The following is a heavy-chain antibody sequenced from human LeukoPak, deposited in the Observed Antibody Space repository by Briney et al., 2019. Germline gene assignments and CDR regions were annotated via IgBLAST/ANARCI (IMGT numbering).Heavy chain of an antibody. V-gene: IGHV1-18*04. J-gene: IGHJ4*02. D-gene: IGHD3-10*01. CDR2: ISAYNGNT. CDR1: GYTFTSYG. CDR3: ARVGYYGSGSYSLFDY. Sequence: ASVKVSCKASGYTFTSYGISWVRQAPGQGLEWMGWISAYNGNTNYAQKLQGRVTVTTDTSTSTAYMELRSLRSDDTAVYYCARVGYYGSGSYSLFDYWGQGTLVTVSS.